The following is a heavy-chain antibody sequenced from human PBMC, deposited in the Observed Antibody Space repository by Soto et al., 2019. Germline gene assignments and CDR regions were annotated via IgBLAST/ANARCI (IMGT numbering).Heavy chain of an antibody. V-gene: IGHV1-69*13. Sequence: ASVKVSCKASGGTFSSYAISWVRQAPGQGLEWMGGIIPIFGTANYAQKFQGRVTITADESASTAYMELSSLRSEDTAVYYCARATIFGVVIIYYGMDVWGQGTTVTVSS. CDR2: IIPIFGTA. CDR3: ARATIFGVVIIYYGMDV. D-gene: IGHD3-3*01. J-gene: IGHJ6*02. CDR1: GGTFSSYA.